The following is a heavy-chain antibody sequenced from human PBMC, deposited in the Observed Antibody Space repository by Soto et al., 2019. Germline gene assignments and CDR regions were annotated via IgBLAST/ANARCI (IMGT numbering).Heavy chain of an antibody. Sequence: QVPLVQSGAEVKKPGSSVKVSCKASGGTFSSYAISWVRQAPGQGLEWMGGIIPIFGTANYAQKFQGRVTITADESTSTAYMELSSLRSEDTAVYYCARIVATYGGYYYYGMDVWGQGTTVTVSS. CDR3: ARIVATYGGYYYYGMDV. D-gene: IGHD5-12*01. CDR1: GGTFSSYA. V-gene: IGHV1-69*01. J-gene: IGHJ6*02. CDR2: IIPIFGTA.